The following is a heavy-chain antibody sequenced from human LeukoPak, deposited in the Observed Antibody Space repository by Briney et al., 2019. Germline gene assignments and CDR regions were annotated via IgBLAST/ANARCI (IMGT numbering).Heavy chain of an antibody. D-gene: IGHD6-13*01. CDR3: ARPYSSSWYGDFQH. Sequence: PGGSLRLSCAASGFTFSSYGMHWVRQAPGKGLEWVAVIWYDGSYKYYADSVKGRFTISRDNSKNTLYLQMNSLRAEDTAVYYCARPYSSSWYGDFQHWGQGTLVTVSS. CDR1: GFTFSSYG. J-gene: IGHJ1*01. V-gene: IGHV3-30*19. CDR2: IWYDGSYK.